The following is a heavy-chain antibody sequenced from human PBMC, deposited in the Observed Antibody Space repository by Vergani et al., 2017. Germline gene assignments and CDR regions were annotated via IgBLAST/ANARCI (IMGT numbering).Heavy chain of an antibody. CDR3: ARYKAAGRTKLTYYYYYMDV. V-gene: IGHV3-66*01. CDR1: GFTFSSYD. J-gene: IGHJ6*03. D-gene: IGHD6-13*01. CDR2: IYSGGST. Sequence: EVQLVESGGGLVQPGGSLRLSCAASGFTFSSYDMHWVRQATGKGLEWVSVIYSGGSTYYADSVKGRFTISRDNSKNTLYLQMNSLRAEDTAVYYCARYKAAGRTKLTYYYYYMDVWGKGTTVTVSS.